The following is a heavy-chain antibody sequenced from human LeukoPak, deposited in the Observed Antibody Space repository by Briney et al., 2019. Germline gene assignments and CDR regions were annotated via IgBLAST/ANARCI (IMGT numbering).Heavy chain of an antibody. J-gene: IGHJ5*02. V-gene: IGHV4-39*01. CDR2: IYYSGST. D-gene: IGHD2-15*01. Sequence: SETLSLTCTVSGGSISSSSYYWGWIRQPPGKGLEWIGSIYYSGSTYYNPSLKSRVTISVDTSKNQFSLKLSSVTAADTAVYYCARDIVVVVAATPGVHWFDPWGQGTLVTVSS. CDR1: GGSISSSSYY. CDR3: ARDIVVVVAATPGVHWFDP.